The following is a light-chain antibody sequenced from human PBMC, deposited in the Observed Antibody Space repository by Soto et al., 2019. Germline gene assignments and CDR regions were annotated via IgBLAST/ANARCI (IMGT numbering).Light chain of an antibody. CDR3: MQATHWPPMYT. Sequence: DLVVTQSPLSLPVTLGQPASISCRSSQSLVYTDGNTYLNWFQQRPGQSPRRLIYQVSNRDSGDTDRFRGSGSGTDFTLKISRVEAADIGVYYCMQATHWPPMYTFGHRNQQAIK. J-gene: IGKJ2*01. V-gene: IGKV2-30*01. CDR1: QSLVYTDGNTY. CDR2: QVS.